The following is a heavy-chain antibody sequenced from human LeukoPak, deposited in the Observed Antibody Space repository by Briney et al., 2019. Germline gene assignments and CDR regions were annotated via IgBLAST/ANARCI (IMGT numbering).Heavy chain of an antibody. Sequence: SETLSLTCAVYGGSFSGYYWSWIRQPPGKGLEWIGEINHSGSTNYNPSLKGRVTISVDTSKNQFSLKLSSVTAADTAVYYCARLHCSGSCSYGGAFDSWGQGTLVTVSS. D-gene: IGHD2-15*01. CDR2: INHSGST. V-gene: IGHV4-34*01. J-gene: IGHJ4*02. CDR1: GGSFSGYY. CDR3: ARLHCSGSCSYGGAFDS.